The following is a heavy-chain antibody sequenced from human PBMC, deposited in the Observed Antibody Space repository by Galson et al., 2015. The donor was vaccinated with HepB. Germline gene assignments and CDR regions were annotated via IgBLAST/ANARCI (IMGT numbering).Heavy chain of an antibody. V-gene: IGHV3-48*02. D-gene: IGHD1-14*01. CDR2: ITSSSTI. Sequence: SLRLSCAASGFAFSISSMNWVRQTPGKGLEWISHITSSSTIYYAASVKGRFTVSRDDDQNLLYLQMNSLRDEDTAMYYCAKDSGFDSWGQGTLVTVSS. CDR1: GFAFSISS. CDR3: AKDSGFDS. J-gene: IGHJ4*02.